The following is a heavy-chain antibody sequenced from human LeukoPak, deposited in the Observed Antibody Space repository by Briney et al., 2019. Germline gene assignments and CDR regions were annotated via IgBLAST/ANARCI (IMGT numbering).Heavy chain of an antibody. J-gene: IGHJ4*02. V-gene: IGHV4-59*12. CDR3: ARGPYGDGDY. CDR2: IYYSGST. Sequence: PSETLSLTCAVSGGSISSYYWSWIRQPPGKGLEWIGYIYYSGSTNYNPSLKSRVTISVDTSKNQFSLKLSSVTAADTAVYYCARGPYGDGDYWGQGTLVTVSS. CDR1: GGSISSYY. D-gene: IGHD4-17*01.